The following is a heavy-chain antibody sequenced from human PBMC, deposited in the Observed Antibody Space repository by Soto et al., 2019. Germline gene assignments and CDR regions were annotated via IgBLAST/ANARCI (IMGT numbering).Heavy chain of an antibody. CDR1: GFTFSSYA. V-gene: IGHV3-30-3*01. CDR2: ISYDGSNK. D-gene: IGHD3-3*01. J-gene: IGHJ6*02. Sequence: QVQLVESGGGVVQPGRPLRLSCAASGFTFSSYAMHWVRQAPGKGLEWVAVISYDGSNKYYADSVKGRFTISRDNSKNTLYLQMNSLRAEDTAVYYCARDAIRFSWAYGMAVWGQGTTVTVSS. CDR3: ARDAIRFSWAYGMAV.